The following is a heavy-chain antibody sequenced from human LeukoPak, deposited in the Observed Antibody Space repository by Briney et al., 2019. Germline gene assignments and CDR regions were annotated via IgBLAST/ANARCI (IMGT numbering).Heavy chain of an antibody. CDR1: GGSISSYY. J-gene: IGHJ5*02. CDR2: IYYSGST. CDR3: ARDLVLKGWFDP. V-gene: IGHV4-59*01. Sequence: SETLSLTCTVSGGSISSYYWSWIRQLPGKGLEWIGYIYYSGSTNYNPSLKSRVTISVDTSKNQFSLKLSSVTAADTAVYYCARDLVLKGWFDPWGQGTLVTVSS. D-gene: IGHD4/OR15-4a*01.